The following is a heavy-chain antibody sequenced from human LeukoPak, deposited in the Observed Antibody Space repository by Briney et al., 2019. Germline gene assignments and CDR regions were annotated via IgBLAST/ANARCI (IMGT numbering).Heavy chain of an antibody. CDR2: ITSSTDYI. J-gene: IGHJ4*02. Sequence: GGSLRLSCAASGFTFSSYSMNWVRQAPGKGLEWVSSITSSTDYIYYADSVKGRFTISRDNTKNSVYLQMNSLRAEDTAVYYCAREVGRSYYFDYWGQGTLVTVSS. CDR3: AREVGRSYYFDY. CDR1: GFTFSSYS. V-gene: IGHV3-21*01. D-gene: IGHD1-26*01.